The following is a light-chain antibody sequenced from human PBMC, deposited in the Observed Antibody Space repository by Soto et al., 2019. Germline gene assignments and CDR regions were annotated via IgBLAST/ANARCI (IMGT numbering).Light chain of an antibody. CDR2: DAS. CDR1: QTVRNNY. J-gene: IGKJ4*01. Sequence: VFTQSPGTLSFSPGERATLSCRASQTVRNNYLAWYQQKPGQAHRLMIYDASSRATGIPDRFSGGGSGTDFTLTISRLEPEDFAVYYCQQFSSYPLTFGGGTKVDIK. CDR3: QQFSSYPLT. V-gene: IGKV3-20*01.